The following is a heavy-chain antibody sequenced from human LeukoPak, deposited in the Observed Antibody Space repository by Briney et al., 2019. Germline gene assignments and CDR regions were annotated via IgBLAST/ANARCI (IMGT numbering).Heavy chain of an antibody. J-gene: IGHJ5*02. CDR2: ISSGSGYI. CDR3: ARDYQLGRAWCDP. V-gene: IGHV3-21*01. CDR1: RFTFSSYS. D-gene: IGHD5-24*01. Sequence: GGSLRLSCAASRFTFSSYSMSWVRQAPGKGLEWVSSISSGSGYIYYADSVKGRFTISRDNAKNSLYLQMNSLRAEDTAVYYCARDYQLGRAWCDPWGQRTLVTVSS.